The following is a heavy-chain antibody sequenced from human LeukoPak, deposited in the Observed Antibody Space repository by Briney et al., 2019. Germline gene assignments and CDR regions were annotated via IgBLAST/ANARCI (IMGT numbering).Heavy chain of an antibody. J-gene: IGHJ5*02. D-gene: IGHD1-20*01. Sequence: SETLSLTCTVSGGSISSGGYYWSWIRQHPGKGLEWIGYIYYSGSTYYNPSLKSRVTISVDTSKNQFSLKLSSVTAADTAVYYCARVGDITGMYNWFDPWGQGTLVNVSS. V-gene: IGHV4-31*03. CDR1: GGSISSGGYY. CDR2: IYYSGST. CDR3: ARVGDITGMYNWFDP.